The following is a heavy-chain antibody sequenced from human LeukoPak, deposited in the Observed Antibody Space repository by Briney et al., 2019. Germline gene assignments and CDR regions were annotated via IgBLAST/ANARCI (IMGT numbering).Heavy chain of an antibody. J-gene: IGHJ4*02. Sequence: GGSLRLSCAASGFTFSSYGMHWVRQAPGKGLEWLANIKEDGSEKYYVDSVKGRFTISRDNAKNSLHLQMNSLRAEDTAVYYCARGSGSFDYWGQGTLVTVSS. CDR3: ARGSGSFDY. V-gene: IGHV3-7*01. CDR1: GFTFSSYG. CDR2: IKEDGSEK. D-gene: IGHD3-10*01.